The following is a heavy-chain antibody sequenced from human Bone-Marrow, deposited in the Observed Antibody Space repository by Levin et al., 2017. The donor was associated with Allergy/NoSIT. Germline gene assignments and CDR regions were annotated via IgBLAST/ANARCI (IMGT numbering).Heavy chain of an antibody. J-gene: IGHJ4*02. CDR3: ARSHFFDSTGYRLFDY. D-gene: IGHD3-22*01. Sequence: GESLKISCAASGFTFRDFYMNWIRQAPGKGLEWIAYISSSNDYTNYADSVKGRVTISRDNANNSLYLQMSNLRAEDTAVYYCARSHFFDSTGYRLFDYWGLGSLVTVSP. V-gene: IGHV3-11*03. CDR1: GFTFRDFY. CDR2: ISSSNDYT.